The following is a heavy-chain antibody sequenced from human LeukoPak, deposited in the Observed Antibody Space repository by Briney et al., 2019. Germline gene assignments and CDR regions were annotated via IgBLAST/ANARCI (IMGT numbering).Heavy chain of an antibody. Sequence: GGSLRLSCAVSGFNFWGTGMSWVRQAPGKGLEWVAAIGGGGSDTKYTDSVMGRFTLSRDLSKSTLYLQMTSLRAADTAVYYCASSRGYNNGYRALELPPSPVDWGQGTLVTVSS. CDR2: IGGGGSDT. CDR1: GFNFWGTG. D-gene: IGHD5-18*01. J-gene: IGHJ4*02. V-gene: IGHV3-23*01. CDR3: ASSRGYNNGYRALELPPSPVD.